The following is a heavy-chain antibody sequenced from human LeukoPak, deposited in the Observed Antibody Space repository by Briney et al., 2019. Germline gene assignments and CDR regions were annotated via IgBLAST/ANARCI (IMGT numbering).Heavy chain of an antibody. J-gene: IGHJ4*02. D-gene: IGHD5-12*01. V-gene: IGHV1-24*01. CDR3: ARGSTGGYSGYDATRKSFDY. CDR1: GYTLTELS. Sequence: ASVKVSCKVSGYTLTELSMHWVRQAPGKGLEWMGGFDPEDGKTIYAQKFQGRVTMTEDTSTDTAYMELSSLRSEDTAVYYCARGSTGGYSGYDATRKSFDYWGQGTLVTVSS. CDR2: FDPEDGKT.